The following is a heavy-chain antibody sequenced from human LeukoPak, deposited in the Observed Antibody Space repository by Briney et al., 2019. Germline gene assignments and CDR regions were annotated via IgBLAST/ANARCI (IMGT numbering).Heavy chain of an antibody. J-gene: IGHJ6*02. Sequence: GGSLRLSCAASGFTFDDYAMQWVRQAPGKGLEWVSGISASGGSTYYADSVKGRFTISRDNSKNTLYLQMNSLRAEDTAIYYCAKYVSAKGPPYGLDVWGQGTTVTVSS. CDR2: ISASGGST. CDR3: AKYVSAKGPPYGLDV. CDR1: GFTFDDYA. V-gene: IGHV3-23*01. D-gene: IGHD2/OR15-2a*01.